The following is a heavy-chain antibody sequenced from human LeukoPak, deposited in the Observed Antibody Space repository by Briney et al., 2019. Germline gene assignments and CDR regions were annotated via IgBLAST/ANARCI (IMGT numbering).Heavy chain of an antibody. CDR3: ARGVTGMIVVVTAFDI. D-gene: IGHD3-22*01. V-gene: IGHV5-51*01. J-gene: IGHJ3*02. CDR2: VYPGDSDT. Sequence: GESLKISCKGSGYSFTSCWIGWVRQMPGKGLEWMGIVYPGDSDTRYSPSFQGQVTISADKSISTAYLQWSSLKASDTAMYYCARGVTGMIVVVTAFDIWGQGTMVTVSS. CDR1: GYSFTSCW.